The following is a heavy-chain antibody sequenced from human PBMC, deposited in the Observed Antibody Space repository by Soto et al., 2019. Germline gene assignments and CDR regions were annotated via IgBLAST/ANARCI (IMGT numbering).Heavy chain of an antibody. D-gene: IGHD2-15*01. CDR3: ARVRGGGSEYFFDY. Sequence: ASVKVSCKASGYTFTGYNVHWVRQAPGQGLEWMAIINPSGGTTYYVQKFEGRVTLTTDTSTSTVYMELSSLRSDDTAVYYCARVRGGGSEYFFDYWGQGTLVTVSS. V-gene: IGHV1-46*01. CDR1: GYTFTGYN. J-gene: IGHJ4*02. CDR2: INPSGGTT.